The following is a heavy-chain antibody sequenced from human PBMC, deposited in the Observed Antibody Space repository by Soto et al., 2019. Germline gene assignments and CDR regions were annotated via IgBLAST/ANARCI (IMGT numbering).Heavy chain of an antibody. CDR2: TYYKSKWYY. CDR3: ARGSWDDVSGHYYMDV. Sequence: QVQLQQSSPGLVKPSQALSLTCDISGDSVSSNSAGWNWIRQTPSRGLEWLGRTYYKSKWYYTYAASVKSRTTVNPDTSKNQFSLQLTSVTPEDTAVYYCARGSWDDVSGHYYMDVWDKGTTVTVSS. CDR1: GDSVSSNSAG. D-gene: IGHD1-1*01. V-gene: IGHV6-1*01. J-gene: IGHJ6*03.